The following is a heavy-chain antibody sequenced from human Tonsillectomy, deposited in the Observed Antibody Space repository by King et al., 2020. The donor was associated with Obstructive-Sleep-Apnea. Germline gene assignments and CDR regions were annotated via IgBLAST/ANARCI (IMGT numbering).Heavy chain of an antibody. CDR3: ARHSRPTGIAGY. Sequence: QVQLQESGPGLVKSSETLSLTCTVSGGSISSYYWSWIRQPPGKGLEWIGYIYNSETTKYNPSLKSRVTISVDTSKNQFSLKLSSVTAADTAVYYCARHSRPTGIAGYWGQGTLVTVSS. CDR1: GGSISSYY. D-gene: IGHD1-1*01. V-gene: IGHV4-59*08. J-gene: IGHJ4*02. CDR2: IYNSETT.